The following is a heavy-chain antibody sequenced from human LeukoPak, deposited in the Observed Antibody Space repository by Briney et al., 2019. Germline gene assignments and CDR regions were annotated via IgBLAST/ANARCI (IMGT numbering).Heavy chain of an antibody. V-gene: IGHV1-8*01. J-gene: IGHJ4*02. CDR2: MNPNSGNT. CDR1: GYTFTNYD. CDR3: ARGRTRYSGYDYGY. Sequence: ASVKVSCKASGYTFTNYDINWVRQATGQGLEWMGWMNPNSGNTGYAQKFQGRVTMTRNTSISTAYMELSSLRSEDTAVYYCARGRTRYSGYDYGYWGQGTLVTVSS. D-gene: IGHD5-12*01.